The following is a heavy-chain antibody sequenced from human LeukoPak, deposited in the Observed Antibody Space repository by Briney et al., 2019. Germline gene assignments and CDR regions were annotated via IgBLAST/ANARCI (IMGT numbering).Heavy chain of an antibody. Sequence: SETLSLTCTVSGGSISSYYWSWIRQPPGKGLEWIAYIYYSGSTNYNPSLKSRVTISVDTSKNRFSLNLYSVTAADTAVYYCASGPRYCSGTSCLNWFDPWGQGTLVTVSS. J-gene: IGHJ5*02. V-gene: IGHV4-59*08. CDR3: ASGPRYCSGTSCLNWFDP. D-gene: IGHD2-2*01. CDR2: IYYSGST. CDR1: GGSISSYY.